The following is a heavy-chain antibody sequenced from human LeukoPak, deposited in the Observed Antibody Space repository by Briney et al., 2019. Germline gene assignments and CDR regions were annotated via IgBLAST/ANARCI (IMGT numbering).Heavy chain of an antibody. CDR3: ARFLLQSYFDY. J-gene: IGHJ4*02. V-gene: IGHV3-74*01. D-gene: IGHD2-15*01. CDR2: INTDGSST. CDR1: GFTFSSSW. Sequence: GGSLRLSCAASGFTFSSSWMLWVRQAPGKGLLWVSRINTDGSSTSYADSVKGRFTISRDNAKNSLYLQMNSLRAEDTAVYYCARFLLQSYFDYWGQGTLVTVSS.